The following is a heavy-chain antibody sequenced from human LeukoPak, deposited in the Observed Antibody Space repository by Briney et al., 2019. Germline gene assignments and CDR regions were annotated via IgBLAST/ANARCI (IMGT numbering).Heavy chain of an antibody. V-gene: IGHV3-33*01. Sequence: PGRSLRLSCEASGFNFGTFAMHWVRQAPGEGLEWLAIIWYDGSNKHYSDSVKVRFTISRDNSKSSLYLQMNSLRAEDTAVYYCRGTYYYGSGIDGDYFDYWGQGTLVTVSS. CDR3: RGTYYYGSGIDGDYFDY. J-gene: IGHJ4*02. CDR1: GFNFGTFA. D-gene: IGHD3-10*01. CDR2: IWYDGSNK.